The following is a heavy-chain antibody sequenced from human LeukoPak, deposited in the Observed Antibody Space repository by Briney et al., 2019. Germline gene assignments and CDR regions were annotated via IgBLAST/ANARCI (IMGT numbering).Heavy chain of an antibody. CDR2: ISGTTSYI. J-gene: IGHJ4*02. V-gene: IGHV3-21*01. Sequence: GGSLRLSCAASGFTFSDYFMNCVRQAPGKGLECVSSISGTTSYINYADSVKGRFTISRDNAKNSVYLQMNSLRADDTAVYFCAGAYASGVSGCWGQGTLVTVSS. D-gene: IGHD3-10*01. CDR3: AGAYASGVSGC. CDR1: GFTFSDYF.